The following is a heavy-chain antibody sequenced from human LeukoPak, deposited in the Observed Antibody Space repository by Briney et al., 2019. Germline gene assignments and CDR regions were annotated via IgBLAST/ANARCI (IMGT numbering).Heavy chain of an antibody. CDR1: GGSISSYY. V-gene: IGHV4-34*01. CDR2: INHSGST. CDR3: ARGVELVWSDY. Sequence: SETLSLTCTVSGGSISSYYWSWIRQPPGKGLEWIGEINHSGSTNYNPSLKSRVTISVDTSKNQFSLKLSSVTAADTAVYYCARGVELVWSDYWGQGTLVTVSS. D-gene: IGHD6-6*01. J-gene: IGHJ4*02.